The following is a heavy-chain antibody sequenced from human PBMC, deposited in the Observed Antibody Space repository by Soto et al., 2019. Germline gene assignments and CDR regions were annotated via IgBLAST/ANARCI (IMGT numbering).Heavy chain of an antibody. Sequence: EVQLLESGGGLVQPGGSLRLSCAASGFTLRTYAMTWVRQAPGKGLEWVSTISGSGGSTYYADSVKGRFTISRDNSKNTRYLQMNSLRAEDTAVYYCAKDGWELLRGFDPWGQVTRVTVSS. D-gene: IGHD1-26*01. CDR3: AKDGWELLRGFDP. J-gene: IGHJ5*02. CDR1: GFTLRTYA. CDR2: ISGSGGST. V-gene: IGHV3-23*01.